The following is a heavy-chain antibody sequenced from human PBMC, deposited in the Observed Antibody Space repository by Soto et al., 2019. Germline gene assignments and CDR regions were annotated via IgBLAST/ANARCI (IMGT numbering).Heavy chain of an antibody. V-gene: IGHV1-18*01. Sequence: QVQLVQSGAEVKKPGASVKVSCKASGYTFTTYGISWVRQAPGQELAWMGWLSAYNGNTHYAQKLQGRGTMTTATSTRTAYMELRILRSDATAVYYCARDRALKLGDYWGQGTLVTVSS. D-gene: IGHD1-26*01. CDR1: GYTFTTYG. J-gene: IGHJ4*02. CDR3: ARDRALKLGDY. CDR2: LSAYNGNT.